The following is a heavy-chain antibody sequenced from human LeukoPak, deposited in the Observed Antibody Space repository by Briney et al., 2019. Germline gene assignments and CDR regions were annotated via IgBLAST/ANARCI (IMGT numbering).Heavy chain of an antibody. V-gene: IGHV1-2*02. J-gene: IGHJ4*02. CDR2: INPNSGGT. CDR3: ARDQHIVVLPAASSC. D-gene: IGHD2-2*01. Sequence: ASVTVSCKASGYTFTGYYMHWVRQAPGQGLEWMGWINPNSGGTNYAQKFQGRVTMTRDTSISTAYMELSRLRSDDTAVYYCARDQHIVVLPAASSCWGQGTLVTVSS. CDR1: GYTFTGYY.